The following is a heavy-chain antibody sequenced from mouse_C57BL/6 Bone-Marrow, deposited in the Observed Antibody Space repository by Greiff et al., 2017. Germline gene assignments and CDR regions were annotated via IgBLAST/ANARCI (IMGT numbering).Heavy chain of an antibody. Sequence: VQLKQSGPELVKPGASVKISCKASGYSFTGYYMNWVKQSPEKSLEWIGEINPSTGGTTYNQKFKAKATLTVDKSSSTAYMQLKSLTSEDSAVYYCARPPFTTDYAMDYWGQGTSVTVSS. CDR3: ARPPFTTDYAMDY. V-gene: IGHV1-42*01. CDR2: INPSTGGT. D-gene: IGHD1-1*01. J-gene: IGHJ4*01. CDR1: GYSFTGYY.